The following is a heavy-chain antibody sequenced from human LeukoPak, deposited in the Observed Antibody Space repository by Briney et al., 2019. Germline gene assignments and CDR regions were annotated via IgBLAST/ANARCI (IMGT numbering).Heavy chain of an antibody. V-gene: IGHV3-23*01. D-gene: IGHD3-10*01. Sequence: GGSLRLSCAASGFTFSSYAMSWVRQAPGKGLEWVSGISGSGGSTYYADSVKGRFTISRDNSRNTLYLQMNSPRAEDTAVYYCARDGSGSLDYWGQGTLVTVSS. CDR2: ISGSGGST. J-gene: IGHJ4*02. CDR3: ARDGSGSLDY. CDR1: GFTFSSYA.